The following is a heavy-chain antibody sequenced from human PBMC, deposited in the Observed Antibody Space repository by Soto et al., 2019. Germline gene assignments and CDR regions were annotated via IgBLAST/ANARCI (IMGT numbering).Heavy chain of an antibody. D-gene: IGHD3-22*01. Sequence: ASVKVSCKASGYTFNNFLMHWVRQAPGHSLEWIGYINAGNGHTRYSQGFQGRVTITGDTSLNTAYMELSSLRSDDTAMFYCASGRYDASGYFDYWGQGTLVTVSS. CDR3: ASGRYDASGYFDY. CDR1: GYTFNNFL. CDR2: INAGNGHT. J-gene: IGHJ4*02. V-gene: IGHV1-3*01.